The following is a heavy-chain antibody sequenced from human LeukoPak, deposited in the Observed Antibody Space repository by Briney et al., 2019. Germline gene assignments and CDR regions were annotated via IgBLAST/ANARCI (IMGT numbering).Heavy chain of an antibody. CDR2: IKSKTDGGTT. J-gene: IGHJ6*03. V-gene: IGHV3-15*01. CDR1: GFTFSSYG. Sequence: PGGTLRLSCAASGFTFSSYGMSWVRQAPGKGLEWVGRIKSKTDGGTTDYAAPVKGRFTISRDDSKNTLYLQMNSLKTEDTAVYYCTARSWVDYYYYMDVWGKGTTVTISS. D-gene: IGHD6-13*01. CDR3: TARSWVDYYYYMDV.